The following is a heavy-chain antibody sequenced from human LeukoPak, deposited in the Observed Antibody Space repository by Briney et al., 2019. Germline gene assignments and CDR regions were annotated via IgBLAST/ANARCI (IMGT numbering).Heavy chain of an antibody. Sequence: GGSLRLSCAGSGFTFSTYSMNWVRQAPGKGLEWVSYISTTTGTTYYADSVKGRFTISRDNAKNSLFLQMNSLRAEDTAVYYCARDPLLWFGELPANYYFDSWGQGTLVTVSS. CDR2: ISTTTGTT. J-gene: IGHJ4*02. CDR3: ARDPLLWFGELPANYYFDS. D-gene: IGHD3-10*01. V-gene: IGHV3-48*01. CDR1: GFTFSTYS.